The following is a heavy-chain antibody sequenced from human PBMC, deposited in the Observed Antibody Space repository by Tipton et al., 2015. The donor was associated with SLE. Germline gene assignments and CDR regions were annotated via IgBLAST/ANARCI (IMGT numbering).Heavy chain of an antibody. V-gene: IGHV1-18*01. Sequence: QSGAEVKKPGASVKVSCKASGYTFTSYGISWVRQAPGQGLEWMGWISAYNGNTNYAQKLQGRVTMTTDTSTSTAYMELRSLRSDDTAVYYCARTLVEMATITVYYYYYMDVWGKGPTVTVSS. D-gene: IGHD5-24*01. CDR3: ARTLVEMATITVYYYYYMDV. CDR2: ISAYNGNT. CDR1: GYTFTSYG. J-gene: IGHJ6*03.